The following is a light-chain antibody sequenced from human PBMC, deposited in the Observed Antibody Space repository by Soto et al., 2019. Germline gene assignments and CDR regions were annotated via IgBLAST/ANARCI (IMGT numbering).Light chain of an antibody. J-gene: IGKJ2*01. CDR2: KVS. V-gene: IGKV2-30*01. CDR3: MQGTHWPPYT. Sequence: DVVMTQSPLSLPVTLGQPASISCRSSQSLVYSDGDTYLNWFQQRPDQSPRRLIYKVSNRDSGVPDRFSGSGSGTDFTLKISRVEAEDVGVYYCMQGTHWPPYTFAQGTKLEIK. CDR1: QSLVYSDGDTY.